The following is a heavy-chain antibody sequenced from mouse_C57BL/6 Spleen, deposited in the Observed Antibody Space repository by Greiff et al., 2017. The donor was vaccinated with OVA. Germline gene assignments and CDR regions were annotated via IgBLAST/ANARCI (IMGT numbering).Heavy chain of an antibody. CDR1: GYSITSGYY. V-gene: IGHV3-6*01. CDR3: ARGYYYGSSFDY. Sequence: VQLKESGPGLVKPSQSLSLTCSVTGYSITSGYYWNWIRQFPGNKLEWMGYISYDGSNNYNPSLKNRISITRDTSKNQFFLKLNSVTTEDTATYYCARGYYYGSSFDYWGQGTTLTVSS. D-gene: IGHD1-1*01. CDR2: ISYDGSN. J-gene: IGHJ2*01.